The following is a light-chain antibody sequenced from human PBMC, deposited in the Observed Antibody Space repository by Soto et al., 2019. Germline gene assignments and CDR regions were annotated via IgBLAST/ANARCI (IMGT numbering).Light chain of an antibody. CDR3: QQYGGSPRT. Sequence: EIVLTQCPGTLSLSPGERATLSCRASQSVNSIYLAWYQQKPGQAPRLLIYGASSRATGIPDRFSGSGSGTDFNLTISRLEPEDFALYYCQQYGGSPRTFGQGTKVDIK. J-gene: IGKJ1*01. CDR2: GAS. CDR1: QSVNSIY. V-gene: IGKV3-20*01.